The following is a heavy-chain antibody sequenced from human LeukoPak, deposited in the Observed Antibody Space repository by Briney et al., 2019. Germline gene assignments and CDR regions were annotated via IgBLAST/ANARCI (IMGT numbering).Heavy chain of an antibody. D-gene: IGHD3-3*01. CDR1: GGTFSSYA. CDR2: IIPIFGTA. J-gene: IGHJ6*03. CDR3: ASMAGVDLWSGYTNYYYYYYMDV. V-gene: IGHV1-69*05. Sequence: SVKVSCKASGGTFSSYAISWVRQAPGQGLEWMGGIIPIFGTANYAQKFQGRVTITTDESTSTAYMELSSLRSEDTAVYYCASMAGVDLWSGYTNYYYYYYMDVWGKGTTVTVSS.